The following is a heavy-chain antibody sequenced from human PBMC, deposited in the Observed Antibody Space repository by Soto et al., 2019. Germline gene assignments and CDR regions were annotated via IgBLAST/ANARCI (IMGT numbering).Heavy chain of an antibody. J-gene: IGHJ3*02. Sequence: ASVKVSCKASGGTFSSYAISWVRQAPGQGLEWMGGIIPIFGTANYAQKFQGRVTITADESTSTAYMELSSLRSEDTAVYYCARGGPKLGYDITAFDIWGQGTMVTVSS. V-gene: IGHV1-69*13. CDR3: ARGGPKLGYDITAFDI. CDR2: IIPIFGTA. CDR1: GGTFSSYA. D-gene: IGHD2-8*01.